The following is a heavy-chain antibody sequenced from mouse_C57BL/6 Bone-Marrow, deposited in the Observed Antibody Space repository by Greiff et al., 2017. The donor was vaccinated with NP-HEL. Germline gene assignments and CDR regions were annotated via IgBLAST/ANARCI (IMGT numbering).Heavy chain of an antibody. Sequence: EVKVEESGPGLVKPSQSLSLTCSVTGYSITSGYYWNWIRRFPGNKLEWVGSISYDGSNNYSPSLKNRISITRDTSKNQFFLKLNSVTAEATATYYCARADGTYLDYWGQGTTLTVSS. D-gene: IGHD2-1*01. J-gene: IGHJ2*01. CDR1: GYSITSGYY. CDR3: ARADGTYLDY. V-gene: IGHV3-6*01. CDR2: ISYDGSN.